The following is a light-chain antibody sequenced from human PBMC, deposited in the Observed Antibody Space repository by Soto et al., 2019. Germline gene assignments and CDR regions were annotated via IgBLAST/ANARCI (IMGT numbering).Light chain of an antibody. CDR2: GAS. Sequence: EIMMTQSPVTLSVSPGERATLSCRASQSVNSNLAWYQQKPGQAPRLLIYGASTRATGIPASFIGNGSGTEFTLTASSLQPEDFAVHYCQQYNNWPFTFGPGTKVDIK. CDR1: QSVNSN. CDR3: QQYNNWPFT. V-gene: IGKV3-15*01. J-gene: IGKJ3*01.